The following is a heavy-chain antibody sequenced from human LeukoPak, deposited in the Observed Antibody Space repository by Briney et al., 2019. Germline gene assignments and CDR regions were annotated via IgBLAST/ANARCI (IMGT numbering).Heavy chain of an antibody. CDR1: GFIFTNYF. CDR3: ARGWLAETTVVTPYNY. J-gene: IGHJ4*02. D-gene: IGHD2-21*02. Sequence: GGSLRLSCAASGFIFTNYFMSWVRQAPGKGLEWVASIKHDGSEKYYVDSVRGRFTISRDNTKNSLYLQMSSLRAEDTAVYYCARGWLAETTVVTPYNYWGQGTLVTVSS. CDR2: IKHDGSEK. V-gene: IGHV3-7*01.